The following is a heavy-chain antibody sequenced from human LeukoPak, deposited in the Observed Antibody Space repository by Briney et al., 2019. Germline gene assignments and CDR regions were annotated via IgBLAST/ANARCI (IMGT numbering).Heavy chain of an antibody. CDR3: ANAQWNKLEPGFLDL. CDR1: GFTFSSYA. Sequence: GGSLRLFCAASGFTFSSYAMSWVRQAPGKGLEWVSAISGSGGSTYYADSVKGRFTISRDNSKNTLYLQMNSLRAEDTAVYYWANAQWNKLEPGFLDLWGPGTPVTVSS. D-gene: IGHD1/OR15-1a*01. J-gene: IGHJ6*01. CDR2: ISGSGGST. V-gene: IGHV3-23*01.